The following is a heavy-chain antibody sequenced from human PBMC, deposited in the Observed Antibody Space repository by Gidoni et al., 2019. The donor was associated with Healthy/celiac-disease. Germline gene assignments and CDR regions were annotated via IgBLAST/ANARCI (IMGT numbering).Heavy chain of an antibody. V-gene: IGHV1-18*01. J-gene: IGHJ6*02. Sequence: QVQLVQSGAEVKKPGASVKVSCKASGYTFTSYGISWVRQAPGQGLEWMGWISAYNGNTNYAQKLQGRVTMTTDTSTSTAYMELRSLRSDDTAVYYCARSKDGKPAAAGRNPHYYGMDVWGQGTTVTVSS. CDR1: GYTFTSYG. CDR2: ISAYNGNT. CDR3: ARSKDGKPAAAGRNPHYYGMDV. D-gene: IGHD6-13*01.